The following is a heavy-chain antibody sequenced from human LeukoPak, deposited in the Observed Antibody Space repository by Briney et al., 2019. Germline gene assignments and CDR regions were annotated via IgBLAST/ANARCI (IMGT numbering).Heavy chain of an antibody. Sequence: PSETLSLTCTVSGGSISSSSYYWGWIRQPPGKGLEWIGSIYYSGSTSYNPSLKSRVTISVDTSKNQFSLKLSSVTAADTAVYYCARGHIAACSNWFDPWGQGTLVTVSS. CDR3: ARGHIAACSNWFDP. D-gene: IGHD6-6*01. CDR2: IYYSGST. CDR1: GGSISSSSYY. V-gene: IGHV4-39*07. J-gene: IGHJ5*02.